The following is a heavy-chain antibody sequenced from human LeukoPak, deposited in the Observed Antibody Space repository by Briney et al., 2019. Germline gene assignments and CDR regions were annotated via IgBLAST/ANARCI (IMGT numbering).Heavy chain of an antibody. V-gene: IGHV1-8*01. D-gene: IGHD2-2*02. Sequence: GASVKVSCKASGYTFTSYDINWVRQATGQGLEWMGWMNPDSGNTGYAQRFQGRVTMTRNTSISTAYMELSSLRSEDTAVYYCAALNTQTPYYYYGMDVWGQGTTVTVSS. CDR3: AALNTQTPYYYYGMDV. CDR1: GYTFTSYD. J-gene: IGHJ6*02. CDR2: MNPDSGNT.